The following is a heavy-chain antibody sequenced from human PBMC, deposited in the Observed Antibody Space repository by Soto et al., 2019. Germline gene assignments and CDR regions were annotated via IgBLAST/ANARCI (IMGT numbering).Heavy chain of an antibody. CDR3: ARDNFGYCSSTSCYVTEDAFDI. CDR2: ISSSSSTI. J-gene: IGHJ3*02. D-gene: IGHD2-2*03. Sequence: PGGSLRLSCAASGFTFSSYSMNWVRQAPGKGLEWVSYISSSSSTIYYADSVKGRFTISRDNAKNSLYLQMNSLRAEDTAVYYCARDNFGYCSSTSCYVTEDAFDIWGQGTMVTVSS. CDR1: GFTFSSYS. V-gene: IGHV3-48*01.